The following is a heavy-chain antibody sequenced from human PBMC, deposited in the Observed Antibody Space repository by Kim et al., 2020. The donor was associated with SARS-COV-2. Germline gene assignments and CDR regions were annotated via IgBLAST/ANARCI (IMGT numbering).Heavy chain of an antibody. CDR2: ISSSSSTI. D-gene: IGHD3-10*01. Sequence: GGSLRLSCAASGFTFSSYSMNWVRQAPGKGLEWVSYISSSSSTIYYADSVKGRFTISRDNAKNSLYLQMNSLRDEDTAVYYCARDSGGVRGVIITPYYYYPYGMDAWGQGTTVTASS. J-gene: IGHJ6*02. V-gene: IGHV3-48*02. CDR1: GFTFSSYS. CDR3: ARDSGGVRGVIITPYYYYPYGMDA.